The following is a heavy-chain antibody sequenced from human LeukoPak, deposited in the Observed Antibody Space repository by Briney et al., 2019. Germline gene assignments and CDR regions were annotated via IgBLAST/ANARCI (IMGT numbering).Heavy chain of an antibody. CDR1: GLTFSISG. CDR2: IRDDGSSE. V-gene: IGHV3-30*02. J-gene: IGHJ4*02. Sequence: GGSLRLSCAVSGLTFSISGIHWVRQAPGKGLEWVTFIRDDGSSEFYADSVKGRFTVSRDHSRNTADLQMSSLTLEDTAVYYCARVDRYSGSYLVDYWGQGTLVTVSS. D-gene: IGHD1-26*01. CDR3: ARVDRYSGSYLVDY.